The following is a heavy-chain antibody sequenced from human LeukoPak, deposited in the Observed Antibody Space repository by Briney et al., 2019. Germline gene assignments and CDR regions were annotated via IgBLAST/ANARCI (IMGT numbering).Heavy chain of an antibody. CDR3: ARFADGYNFFDY. CDR1: GGSISSYY. CDR2: VSYSGST. J-gene: IGHJ4*02. D-gene: IGHD5-24*01. Sequence: SETLSLTCTVSGGSISSYYWNWLRPPPGKELEWIGYVSYSGSTSYNPSLKSRVTISLDTPNNRLSLKLSSVSAADTAVYYCARFADGYNFFDYWGQGSLVTVSS. V-gene: IGHV4-59*01.